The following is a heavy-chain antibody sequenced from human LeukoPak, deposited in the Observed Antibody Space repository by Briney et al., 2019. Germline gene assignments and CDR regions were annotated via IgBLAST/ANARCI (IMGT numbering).Heavy chain of an antibody. Sequence: PGGSLRLSCAASGFTFSSYAMSWVRQAPGKGLEWVSAISGSGGSTYYADSVKGRFTISRDNSKNTLYLQMNSLRAEDTAVYYCANLGSIRSGGTLDYFDYWGQGTLVTVSS. CDR1: GFTFSSYA. D-gene: IGHD2-15*01. J-gene: IGHJ4*02. CDR3: ANLGSIRSGGTLDYFDY. CDR2: ISGSGGST. V-gene: IGHV3-23*01.